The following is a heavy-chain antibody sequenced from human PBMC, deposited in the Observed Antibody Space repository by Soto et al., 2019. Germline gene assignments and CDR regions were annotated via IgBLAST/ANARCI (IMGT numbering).Heavy chain of an antibody. V-gene: IGHV1-69*13. D-gene: IGHD6-6*01. Sequence: SVKVSCKASGGTFSSYAISWVRQAPGQGLEWMGGIIPTFGTANYAQKFQGRVTITADESTSTAYMELSSLRSEDTAVYYCASTSIAARYYYYGMDVWGQGTTVTVSS. CDR1: GGTFSSYA. J-gene: IGHJ6*02. CDR2: IIPTFGTA. CDR3: ASTSIAARYYYYGMDV.